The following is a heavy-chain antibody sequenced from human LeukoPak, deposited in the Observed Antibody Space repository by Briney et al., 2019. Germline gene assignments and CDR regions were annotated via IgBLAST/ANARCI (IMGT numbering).Heavy chain of an antibody. CDR1: GFTFSKYS. D-gene: IGHD1-26*01. J-gene: IGHJ4*02. V-gene: IGHV3-48*01. CDR2: ISSSSSIM. Sequence: GGSLRLSCAASGFTFSKYSMNWVRQAPGKGLEWISYISSSSSIMYYADSVRGRFTISRDSAKNSLYLQMNSLRAEDTAVYYCARDLSVGSKPDLGFDYWGQGTLVTVSS. CDR3: ARDLSVGSKPDLGFDY.